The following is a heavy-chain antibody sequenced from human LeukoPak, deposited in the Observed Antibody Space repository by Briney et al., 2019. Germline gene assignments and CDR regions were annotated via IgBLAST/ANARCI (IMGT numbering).Heavy chain of an antibody. CDR1: GGSISSSGYY. D-gene: IGHD3-16*01. J-gene: IGHJ4*02. CDR3: ARRGSPHYYFDY. Sequence: PSETLSLTCTVSGGSISSSGYYWGWIRLPPGKRLECIGDMHYSGSTYYNPSLKSRVTISVDKSKNQFSLRLSSVTAADTAIYFCARRGSPHYYFDYWGQGTLVTVSS. V-gene: IGHV4-39*01. CDR2: MHYSGST.